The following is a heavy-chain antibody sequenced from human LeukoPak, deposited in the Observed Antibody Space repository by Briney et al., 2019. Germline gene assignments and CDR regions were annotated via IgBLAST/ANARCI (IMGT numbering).Heavy chain of an antibody. V-gene: IGHV3-23*01. CDR3: AKDSSAAIPYYDILTPSWFDP. CDR1: GFTFSGYG. CDR2: ISGRGDST. Sequence: GGSLRLSCAASGFTFSGYGMSWVRQAPGKGLEWVSGISGRGDSTYYADSVKGRFTFSRDNSKNTLYLQMNSLRAEDTAVYYCAKDSSAAIPYYDILTPSWFDPWGQGTLVTVSS. J-gene: IGHJ5*02. D-gene: IGHD3-9*01.